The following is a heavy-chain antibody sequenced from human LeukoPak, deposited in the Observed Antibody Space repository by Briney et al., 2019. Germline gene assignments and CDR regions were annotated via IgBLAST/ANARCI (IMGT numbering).Heavy chain of an antibody. J-gene: IGHJ4*02. CDR3: AKDPVFYDFWSGYFDS. CDR1: GFTFSSYA. D-gene: IGHD3-3*01. Sequence: GGSLRLSCAASGFTFSSYAMHWVRQPPGKGLDWVAFIRYDGSNKYYADSVKGRFTISRDNSKNTLYLQMNSLRDDDTAVYYCAKDPVFYDFWSGYFDSWGQGTPVTVSS. CDR2: IRYDGSNK. V-gene: IGHV3-30*02.